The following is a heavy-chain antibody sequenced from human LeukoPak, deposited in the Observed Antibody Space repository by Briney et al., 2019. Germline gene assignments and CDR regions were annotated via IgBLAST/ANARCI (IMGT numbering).Heavy chain of an antibody. CDR1: GFTFSSYA. CDR2: ISGSGGDT. D-gene: IGHD3-10*01. CDR3: AKDRVVRGVMGAGGY. J-gene: IGHJ4*02. Sequence: GGSLRLSCAASGFTFSSYAMSWVRQAPGKGLEWVSAISGSGGDTYYADSVKGRFTISRDKSKNTLYLQMNSLRAEDTAVYYCAKDRVVRGVMGAGGYWGQGTLVTVSS. V-gene: IGHV3-23*01.